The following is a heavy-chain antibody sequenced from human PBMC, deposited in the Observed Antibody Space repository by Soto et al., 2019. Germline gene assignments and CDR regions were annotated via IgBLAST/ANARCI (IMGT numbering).Heavy chain of an antibody. CDR3: ASTPDFLWFGDPLIYMDV. CDR2: IYYSGST. J-gene: IGHJ6*03. D-gene: IGHD3-10*01. Sequence: SETLSLTCTVSGGSISSSSYYWGWIRQPPGKGLEWIGSIYYSGSTYYNPSLKSRVTISVDTSKNQFSLKLSSVTAADTAVYYCASTPDFLWFGDPLIYMDVWGKGTTVTVSS. V-gene: IGHV4-39*01. CDR1: GGSISSSSYY.